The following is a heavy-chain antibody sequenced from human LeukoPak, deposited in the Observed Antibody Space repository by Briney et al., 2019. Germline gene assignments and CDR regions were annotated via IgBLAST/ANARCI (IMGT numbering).Heavy chain of an antibody. J-gene: IGHJ6*02. CDR1: GGSISGYF. D-gene: IGHD3-10*01. Sequence: SETLSLTCTASGGSISGYFWSWLRQPPGKGLEWIAYIHYSGSTNYNPSLKSRLTISADTSKNQFSLRLSSVTAADTALYYCARGYTMVRDYGMDVWGQGTTVTVSS. CDR2: IHYSGST. CDR3: ARGYTMVRDYGMDV. V-gene: IGHV4-59*01.